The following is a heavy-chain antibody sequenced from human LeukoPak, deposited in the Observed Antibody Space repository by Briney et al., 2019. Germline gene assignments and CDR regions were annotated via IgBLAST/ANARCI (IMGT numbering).Heavy chain of an antibody. CDR3: ARGLDDSSGFRIDY. CDR2: IIPIFGTA. V-gene: IGHV1-69*01. J-gene: IGHJ4*02. D-gene: IGHD3-22*01. Sequence: SVKVSCKASGGTFSSYAISWVRQAPGQGLEWMGGIIPIFGTANYAQKFQGRVTITADESTSAAYMELSSLRSEDTAVYYCARGLDDSSGFRIDYWGQGTLVTVSS. CDR1: GGTFSSYA.